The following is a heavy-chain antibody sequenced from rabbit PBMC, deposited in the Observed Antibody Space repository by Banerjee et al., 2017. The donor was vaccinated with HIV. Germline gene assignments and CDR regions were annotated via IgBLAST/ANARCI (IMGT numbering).Heavy chain of an antibody. CDR1: GIDFSSYYY. CDR3: ARDRDGDAGYGSLAL. J-gene: IGHJ3*01. D-gene: IGHD7-1*01. V-gene: IGHV1S43*01. CDR2: IGTGSGRA. Sequence: QQQLEESGGGLVQPEGSLTLTCKASGIDFSSYYYMCWVRQAPGKGLELSACIGTGSGRAWYAGWVNGRFTISRSTSLNTVDLKMTSLTVADTATYFCARDRDGDAGYGSLALWGQGTLVTVS.